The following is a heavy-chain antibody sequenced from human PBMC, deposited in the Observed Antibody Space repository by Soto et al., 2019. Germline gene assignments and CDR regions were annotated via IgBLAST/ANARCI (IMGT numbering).Heavy chain of an antibody. Sequence: QITLKESGPTLVKPTQTLTLTCTFSGFSLSTRGVGVGWIRQPPGKALEWLAVIYWDDDKRYSPSLKSRLTITQDTSKNQVVLTMTNMDPVDTATYYCAYLSGYDFGYYYNMDVWGQGTTVTVSS. V-gene: IGHV2-5*02. CDR1: GFSLSTRGVG. CDR3: AYLSGYDFGYYYNMDV. CDR2: IYWDDDK. J-gene: IGHJ6*02. D-gene: IGHD5-12*01.